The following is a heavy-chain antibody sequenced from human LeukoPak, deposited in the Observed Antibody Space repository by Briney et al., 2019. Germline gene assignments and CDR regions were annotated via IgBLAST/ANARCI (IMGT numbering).Heavy chain of an antibody. J-gene: IGHJ4*02. V-gene: IGHV3-23*01. D-gene: IGHD4-17*01. CDR3: ARDVMTTGAWDY. CDR1: GFTFSSYA. CDR2: ISGSGANT. Sequence: GGSLRLSCAASGFTFSSYAMTWVRQAPGKGLEWVSTISGSGANTYYADSVKGRFTISRDNSKNTLSLQMNSLRVEDTALYYCARDVMTTGAWDYWGQGTLVTVSS.